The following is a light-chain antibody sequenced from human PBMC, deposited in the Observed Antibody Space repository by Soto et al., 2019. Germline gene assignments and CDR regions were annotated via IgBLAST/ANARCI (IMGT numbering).Light chain of an antibody. CDR1: QSVLYSSNNKNY. CDR2: WAS. CDR3: QQYYTTWT. V-gene: IGKV4-1*01. J-gene: IGKJ1*01. Sequence: DIVMTQSPDSLAVSLGERATINCKSSQSVLYSSNNKNYLAWYQQKPGQPPKLLIYWASTRESGVPDRFRGSGSGTDFTLTIRSLQAEDVAVYYCQQYYTTWTFGQGTKVEIK.